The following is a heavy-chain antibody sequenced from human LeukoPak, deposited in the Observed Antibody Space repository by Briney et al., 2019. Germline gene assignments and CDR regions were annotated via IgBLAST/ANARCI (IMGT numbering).Heavy chain of an antibody. D-gene: IGHD4-17*01. Sequence: PSETLSLTCAVYGGSFSGYYWSWIRQPPGKGLEWIGEINHSGSTNYNPSLKSRVTISVDTSKNQFSLKLSSVTAADTAVYYCASVNDYGDPLPRYMDVWGKGTAVTVSS. CDR3: ASVNDYGDPLPRYMDV. V-gene: IGHV4-34*01. CDR1: GGSFSGYY. J-gene: IGHJ6*03. CDR2: INHSGST.